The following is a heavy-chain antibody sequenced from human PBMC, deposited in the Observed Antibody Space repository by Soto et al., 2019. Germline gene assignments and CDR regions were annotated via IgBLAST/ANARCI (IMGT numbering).Heavy chain of an antibody. J-gene: IGHJ4*02. D-gene: IGHD1-26*01. CDR3: ARGSPRMGALPTY. CDR2: INPKSGDT. CDR1: GYTFTGYY. Sequence: QVQLVQSGDEVKKSGASLKVSCKASGYTFTGYYIHWVRQAPGQGLEWMGWINPKSGDTNYAQKVQGRVSMTRDTSITTAYMEVSRLKSDDTAVYYCARGSPRMGALPTYWGQGTLVTVSS. V-gene: IGHV1-2*02.